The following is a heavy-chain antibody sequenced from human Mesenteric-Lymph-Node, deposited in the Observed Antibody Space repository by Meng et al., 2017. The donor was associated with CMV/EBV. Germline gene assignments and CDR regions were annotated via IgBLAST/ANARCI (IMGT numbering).Heavy chain of an antibody. J-gene: IGHJ4*02. CDR1: GFTFSSYG. CDR2: IRYDGSNK. D-gene: IGHD1-26*01. V-gene: IGHV3-30*02. CDR3: AREGDSGSYADY. Sequence: GESLKISCAASGFTFSSYGMHWVRQAPGKGLEWVAFIRYDGSNKYYADSVKGRFTISRDDSKNSVFLQLNSLRAEDTAVYYCAREGDSGSYADYWGQGTLVTVSS.